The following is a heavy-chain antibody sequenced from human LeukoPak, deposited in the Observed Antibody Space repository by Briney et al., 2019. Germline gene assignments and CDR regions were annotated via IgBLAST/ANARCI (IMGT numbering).Heavy chain of an antibody. CDR3: ASRTTLDYYYGMDV. Sequence: PSETLSLTCTVSGGSISSGGYYWSWIRQHPGKGLEWIGYIYYSGSTYYNPSLKSRVTISVDTSKNQFSLKLSSVTAADTAVYYCASRTTLDYYYGMDVWGQGTTVTVSS. D-gene: IGHD1-7*01. CDR1: GGSISSGGYY. CDR2: IYYSGST. J-gene: IGHJ6*02. V-gene: IGHV4-31*03.